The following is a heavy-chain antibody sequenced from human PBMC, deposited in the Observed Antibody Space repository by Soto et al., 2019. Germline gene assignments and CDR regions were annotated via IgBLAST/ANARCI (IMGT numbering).Heavy chain of an antibody. J-gene: IGHJ6*02. V-gene: IGHV4-34*01. D-gene: IGHD5-18*01. CDR3: ARGTYLCYSYSGTYYYYGMDV. CDR1: GASFSGYN. CDR2: INHSGST. Sequence: ETLSLTCAVYGASFSGYNWSWIRQPPGKGLEWMGEINHSGSTNYIPSRKTRVTISVDTSKNPFSLNLSSVTAAHTAVYYCARGTYLCYSYSGTYYYYGMDVWGQGTTVTVSS.